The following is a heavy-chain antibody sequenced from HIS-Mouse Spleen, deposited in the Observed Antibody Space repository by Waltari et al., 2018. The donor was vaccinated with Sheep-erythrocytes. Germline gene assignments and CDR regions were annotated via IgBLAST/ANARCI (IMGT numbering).Heavy chain of an antibody. Sequence: QVQLVESGGGVVQPGRSLRLSCAASGFTFSIYGMPWVRQAPGKGLEWVAVISYDGSHKYYADSVKGRFTIYKDNCKNTLYLQKNRLRAEDTAVDYCAKGGFGGDSNEAFDSWGQGKMVTVSS. V-gene: IGHV3-30*18. CDR1: GFTFSIYG. J-gene: IGHJ3*02. CDR3: AKGGFGGDSNEAFDS. D-gene: IGHD3-16*01. CDR2: ISYDGSHK.